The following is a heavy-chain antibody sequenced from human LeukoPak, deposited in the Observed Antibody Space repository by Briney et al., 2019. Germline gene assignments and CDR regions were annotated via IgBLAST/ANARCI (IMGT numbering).Heavy chain of an antibody. CDR1: GFIFSNYA. CDR2: LRGDGET. D-gene: IGHD3-16*01. CDR3: AKASWVSSADAVL. J-gene: IGHJ4*02. V-gene: IGHV3-23*01. Sequence: GGSLRLSCAASGFIFSNYAMSWVRQAPARRLEWVSSLRGDGETFYADSVKGRFTLSRDDSRNTVYLQLNNLRVEDTAVYYCAKASWVSSADAVLWGQGTLVTVSS.